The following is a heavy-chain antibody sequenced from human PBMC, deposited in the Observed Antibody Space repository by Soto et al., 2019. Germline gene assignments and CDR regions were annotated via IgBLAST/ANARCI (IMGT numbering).Heavy chain of an antibody. CDR2: ISYDGGNR. J-gene: IGHJ6*02. V-gene: IGHV3-30-3*01. D-gene: IGHD2-15*01. CDR1: GFTFSSYS. CDR3: ARVSVTYCSGGSCYSQMDV. Sequence: QVQLVESGGGVVQPGTSLRLSCAASGFTFSSYSMHWVRQAPGKGLEWVAVISYDGGNRYYTDSVKGRFTISRDNSKNTLYLQINSLRTEDTAVFYCARVSVTYCSGGSCYSQMDVWGQGTTVTVSS.